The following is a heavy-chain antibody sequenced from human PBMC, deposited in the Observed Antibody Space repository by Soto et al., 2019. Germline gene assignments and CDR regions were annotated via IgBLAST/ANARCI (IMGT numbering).Heavy chain of an antibody. V-gene: IGHV4-34*01. Sequence: QVQLQQWGAGLLKPSETLSLTCAVYGGSFSGYYWSWIRQPPGKGLELIGEINHSGSTTYNPSLKSRVTISVDASKNRFALKLSSVTAADTAVYYCARGRGESFDYWGQGTLVTVSS. D-gene: IGHD3-10*01. CDR3: ARGRGESFDY. CDR2: INHSGST. CDR1: GGSFSGYY. J-gene: IGHJ4*02.